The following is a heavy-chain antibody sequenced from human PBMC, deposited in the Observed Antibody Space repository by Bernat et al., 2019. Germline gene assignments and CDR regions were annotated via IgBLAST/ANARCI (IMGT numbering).Heavy chain of an antibody. CDR3: ASRDGRGSSDYGMDV. V-gene: IGHV1-2*04. CDR1: GYTFTGYY. D-gene: IGHD6-6*01. CDR2: INPNSGGT. J-gene: IGHJ6*02. Sequence: QVQLVQSGAEVKKPGASVKVSCKASGYTFTGYYMHWVRQAPGQGLEWMGWINPNSGGTNYAQKFQGWVTMTRDTSISTAYMELSRLRSDDTAVYYCASRDGRGSSDYGMDVWGQGTTVTVSS.